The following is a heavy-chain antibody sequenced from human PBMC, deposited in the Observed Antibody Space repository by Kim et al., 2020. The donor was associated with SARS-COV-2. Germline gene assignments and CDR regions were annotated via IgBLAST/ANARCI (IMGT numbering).Heavy chain of an antibody. V-gene: IGHV3-21*01. CDR2: ISSSSSYI. D-gene: IGHD3-3*01. CDR1: GFTFSSFN. CDR3: AREFKEITIFGVVTNGMDD. Sequence: GGSLRLSCAASGFTFSSFNMNWVRQAPGKGLEWVSSISSSSSYIYYADSVKGRFSISRDNAKNSVYLQMNSLRDEDTAVYNCAREFKEITIFGVVTNGMDDWGQGTPVTVSS. J-gene: IGHJ6*02.